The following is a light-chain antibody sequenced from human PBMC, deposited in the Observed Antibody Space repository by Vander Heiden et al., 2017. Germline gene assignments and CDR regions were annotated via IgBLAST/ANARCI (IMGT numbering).Light chain of an antibody. CDR2: GNT. CDR3: QSYDSRLTGHVV. V-gene: IGLV1-40*01. CDR1: SSNIGAGYD. Sequence: SVLAHPPSVSGAPGHRDTISCTGTSSNIGAGYDVHWYQQLPEAAPKLLINGNTNRPSGVPDRFSGSKSGTSASLAITGLQAEDEADYYCQSYDSRLTGHVVFGGGTKLTVL. J-gene: IGLJ2*01.